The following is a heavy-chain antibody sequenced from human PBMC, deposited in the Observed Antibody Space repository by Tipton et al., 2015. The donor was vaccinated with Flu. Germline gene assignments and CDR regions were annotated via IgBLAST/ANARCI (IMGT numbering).Heavy chain of an antibody. D-gene: IGHD4-11*01. Sequence: TLSLTCAVYGGSFRAYYWSWIRQPPGKGLEWIGEINHSGSTNYNPSLKSRVTISIDTSKNQFSLNMRSVTAADMAVYYCARRDYSNYVSDPKSWFDPWGQGTLVAVSS. J-gene: IGHJ5*02. CDR3: ARRDYSNYVSDPKSWFDP. V-gene: IGHV4-34*01. CDR2: INHSGST. CDR1: GGSFRAYY.